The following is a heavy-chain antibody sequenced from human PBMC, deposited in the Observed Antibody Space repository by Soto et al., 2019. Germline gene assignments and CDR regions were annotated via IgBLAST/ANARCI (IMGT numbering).Heavy chain of an antibody. Sequence: ASVKVSCKASGYTFTSYYMHWVRQAPGQGLEWMGIINHSGGNTSYAQKFQGRVTMTRDTSTSTVYMELSSLRSEDTAVYYCARGGDFRAVYYYDSSGYYYGAYDYWGQGTLVTVSS. CDR3: ARGGDFRAVYYYDSSGYYYGAYDY. V-gene: IGHV1-46*01. CDR2: INHSGGNT. J-gene: IGHJ4*02. D-gene: IGHD3-22*01. CDR1: GYTFTSYY.